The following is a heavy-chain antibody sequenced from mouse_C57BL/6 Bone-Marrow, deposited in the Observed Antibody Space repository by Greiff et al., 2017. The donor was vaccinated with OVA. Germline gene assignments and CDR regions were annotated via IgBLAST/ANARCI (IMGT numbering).Heavy chain of an antibody. CDR1: GYTFTDYN. D-gene: IGHD2-4*01. CDR3: ARERIYYDYVGYAMDY. CDR2: INPNNGGT. Sequence: EVKVVESGPELVKPGASVKIPCKASGYTFTDYNMDWVKQSHGKSLEWIGDINPNNGGTIYNQKFKGKATLTVDKSSSTAYMELRSLTSEDTAVYYCARERIYYDYVGYAMDYWGQGTSVTVSS. J-gene: IGHJ4*01. V-gene: IGHV1-18*01.